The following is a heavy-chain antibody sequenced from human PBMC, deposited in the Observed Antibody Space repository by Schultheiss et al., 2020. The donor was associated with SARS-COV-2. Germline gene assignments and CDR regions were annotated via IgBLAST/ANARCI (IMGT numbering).Heavy chain of an antibody. D-gene: IGHD6-19*01. Sequence: SETLSLTCTVSGGSLSSDFWSWIRQPPGKGLEWIGQVSHSGGTHFNPSLKRRLTISIDTSKRQFSLRLTSVTAADTATYYCSRGRTSVIPSPVLGLGPLYFSYYMDVWGKGAAVTVSS. CDR3: SRGRTSVIPSPVLGLGPLYFSYYMDV. J-gene: IGHJ6*03. V-gene: IGHV4-59*12. CDR2: VSHSGGT. CDR1: GGSLSSDF.